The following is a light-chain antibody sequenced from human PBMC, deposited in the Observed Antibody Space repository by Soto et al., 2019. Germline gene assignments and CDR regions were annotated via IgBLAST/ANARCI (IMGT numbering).Light chain of an antibody. CDR2: GSN. V-gene: IGLV1-40*01. CDR1: TSNIGAPYD. CDR3: PTYDISLHKYV. Sequence: QSVLTQPPSVSGAPGQRVSISCTGSTSNIGAPYDVPWYQHLPGTAPKLLIYGSNNRPSGVPDRFSGSKSGTSASLAFTRLQAADAADDFCPTYDISLHKYVVGSGTKLAVL. J-gene: IGLJ6*01.